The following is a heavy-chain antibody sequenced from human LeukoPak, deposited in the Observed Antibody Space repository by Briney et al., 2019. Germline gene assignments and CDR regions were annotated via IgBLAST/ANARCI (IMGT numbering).Heavy chain of an antibody. CDR1: GFTFSSYW. D-gene: IGHD5-18*01. Sequence: GGSLRLSCAASGFTFSSYWMSWVRQAPGKGLEWVSAISGSGGSTYYADSVKGRFTISRDNSKNTLYLQMNSLRAEDTAVYYCAKGGYSYGLFDYWGQGTLVTVSS. V-gene: IGHV3-23*01. CDR2: ISGSGGST. CDR3: AKGGYSYGLFDY. J-gene: IGHJ4*02.